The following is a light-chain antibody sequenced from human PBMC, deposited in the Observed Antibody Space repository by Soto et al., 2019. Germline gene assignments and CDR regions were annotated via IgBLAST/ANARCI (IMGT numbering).Light chain of an antibody. CDR3: QQYGSSPVT. CDR2: GAS. CDR1: QSVSSSY. V-gene: IGKV3-20*01. J-gene: IGKJ1*01. Sequence: EIVLTQSPGTLSLSPWERATLSCRASQSVSSSYLAWYQQKPGQAPRLLIYGASSRATGIPDRFSGSGSGTDFTLTISRLEPEDFAVYYCQQYGSSPVTFGQGTKV.